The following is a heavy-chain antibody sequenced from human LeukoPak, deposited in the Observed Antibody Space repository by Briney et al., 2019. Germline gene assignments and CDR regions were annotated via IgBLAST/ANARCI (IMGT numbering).Heavy chain of an antibody. CDR2: VNHSGRT. CDR3: ARGGFNWFDP. V-gene: IGHV4-34*01. Sequence: SETLSPTCAVYGGSFNGYYWSWIPQPPGKGREWIGEVNHSGRTNYNPSLKSRVTISVDTSKNQFALKVSSVTAADTAVYYCARGGFNWFDPWGQGSLVTVSS. CDR1: GGSFNGYY. J-gene: IGHJ5*02.